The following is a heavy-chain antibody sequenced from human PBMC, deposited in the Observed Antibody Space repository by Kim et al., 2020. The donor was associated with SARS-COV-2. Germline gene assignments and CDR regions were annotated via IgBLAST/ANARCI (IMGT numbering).Heavy chain of an antibody. Sequence: GGSLRLSCSVSGFTFNTYGMDWVRQAPGKGLEWVAVIWFDGSDQYYEDSVKGRFTISRDNSKDTLYLQMRSLRVEETAVYYCARGPHYDSLSGYSDYYYGMYVWGQGTTVTVSS. CDR1: GFTFNTYG. D-gene: IGHD3-3*01. J-gene: IGHJ6*02. V-gene: IGHV3-33*01. CDR3: ARGPHYDSLSGYSDYYYGMYV. CDR2: IWFDGSDQ.